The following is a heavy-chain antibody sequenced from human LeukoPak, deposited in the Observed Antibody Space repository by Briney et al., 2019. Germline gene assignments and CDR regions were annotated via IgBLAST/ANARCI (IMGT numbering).Heavy chain of an antibody. CDR2: IKQDGSEK. J-gene: IGHJ4*02. V-gene: IGHV3-7*01. CDR3: ARGFITMVQGVIGY. Sequence: GGSLRLSCAASGFTFSSYWMSWVRQAPGKGLEWVANIKQDGSEKYYVDSVKGRFTISRDNAKNSLYLQMNSLRAEDTAVYYCARGFITMVQGVIGYWGQGTLVTVSS. D-gene: IGHD3-10*01. CDR1: GFTFSSYW.